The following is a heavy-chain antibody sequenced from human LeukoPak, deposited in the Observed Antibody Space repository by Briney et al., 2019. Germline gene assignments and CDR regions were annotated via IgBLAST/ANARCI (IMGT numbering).Heavy chain of an antibody. CDR2: ISSSSSYI. Sequence: PGGSLRLSCAASGFTFSSYSMNWVRQAPGKGLEWVSSISSSSSYIYYADSVKGRFTISRDNAKNSLYLQMNSLRAEDTAVYYCASDGAMVRGVISYWGQGTLVTVSS. V-gene: IGHV3-21*01. D-gene: IGHD3-10*01. CDR1: GFTFSSYS. J-gene: IGHJ4*02. CDR3: ASDGAMVRGVISY.